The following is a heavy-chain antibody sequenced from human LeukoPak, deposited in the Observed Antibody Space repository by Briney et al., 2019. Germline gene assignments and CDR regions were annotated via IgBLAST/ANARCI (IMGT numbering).Heavy chain of an antibody. V-gene: IGHV3-33*06. CDR1: GFTFSSYG. Sequence: GGSMRLSCAAYGFTFSSYGMHWVRQAPGKGLEWVAVIWYDGSNKYYADSGKGRFTISRDNSKNTLYLQMDSLRAADTSVYYCAKGGSYSSSWLDYWGQGTLVTVSS. D-gene: IGHD6-13*01. CDR3: AKGGSYSSSWLDY. J-gene: IGHJ4*02. CDR2: IWYDGSNK.